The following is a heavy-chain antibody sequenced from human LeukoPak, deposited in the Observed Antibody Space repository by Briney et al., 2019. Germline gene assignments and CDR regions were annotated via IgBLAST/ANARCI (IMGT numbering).Heavy chain of an antibody. D-gene: IGHD3-22*01. CDR2: ISWNSGSI. V-gene: IGHV3-9*01. Sequence: PGRSLRLSCAASGFTFDDYAMHWVRQAPGKGLERVSGISWNSGSIGYADSVKGRFTISRDNAKNSLYLQMNSLRAEDTALYYCAKGEYYYDSSGYPIDYWGQGTLVTVSS. CDR3: AKGEYYYDSSGYPIDY. J-gene: IGHJ4*02. CDR1: GFTFDDYA.